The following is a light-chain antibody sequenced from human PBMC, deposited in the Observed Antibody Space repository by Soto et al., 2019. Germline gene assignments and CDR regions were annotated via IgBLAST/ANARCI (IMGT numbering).Light chain of an antibody. CDR1: QSISSW. CDR2: DAS. V-gene: IGKV1-5*01. J-gene: IGKJ1*01. Sequence: DIELTQSPSILSAYVGERVTITCRASQSISSWLAWYQQKPGKAPKLLIYDASSLESGVPSRFSGSGSGTEFTLTISSLQPDDFATYYCQQYNSLWTFGQGTKV. CDR3: QQYNSLWT.